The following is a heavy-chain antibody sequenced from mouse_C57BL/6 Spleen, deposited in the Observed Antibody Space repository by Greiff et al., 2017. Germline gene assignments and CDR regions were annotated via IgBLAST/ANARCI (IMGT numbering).Heavy chain of an antibody. J-gene: IGHJ4*01. D-gene: IGHD2-5*01. CDR2: ISSGGSYT. Sequence: EVHLVDSGGDLVKPGGSLKLSCAASGFTFSSYGMSWVRQTPDKRLAWVATISSGGSYTYYPASVKGRFTISRDNAKNTLYLQMSRQKSEDTAMYYCARQGYSNYVGYYAMDYWGQGTSVTVAA. CDR1: GFTFSSYG. CDR3: ARQGYSNYVGYYAMDY. V-gene: IGHV5-6*01.